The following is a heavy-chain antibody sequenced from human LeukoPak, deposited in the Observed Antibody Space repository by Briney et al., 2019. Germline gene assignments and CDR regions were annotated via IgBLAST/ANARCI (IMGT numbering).Heavy chain of an antibody. Sequence: PSQTLSLICTVSGGSISSGGYYWSWIRQHPGKGLEWIGYIYYSENTYYNPSLKSRVTISIDTSKNQFFLKVTSVTAADTATYFCAREKAAYCTGDCHSFDRWGQGILVTVSS. D-gene: IGHD2-21*02. CDR3: AREKAAYCTGDCHSFDR. CDR2: IYYSENT. V-gene: IGHV4-30-4*08. J-gene: IGHJ5*02. CDR1: GGSISSGGYY.